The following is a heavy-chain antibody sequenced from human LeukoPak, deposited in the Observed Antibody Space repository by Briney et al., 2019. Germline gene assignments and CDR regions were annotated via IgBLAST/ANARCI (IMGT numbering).Heavy chain of an antibody. CDR2: INPDSGGT. D-gene: IGHD3-22*01. Sequence: ASVKVSCKASGYTFTDYYMHWVRQAPGQGLEWMGWINPDSGGTNYAQKFQGRVTMTRDTSITTAYMELSRLKSDDTAVYYCARDLRDWGDSSGYYYGDGFDPWGQGTLVTVSS. CDR1: GYTFTDYY. CDR3: ARDLRDWGDSSGYYYGDGFDP. J-gene: IGHJ5*02. V-gene: IGHV1-2*02.